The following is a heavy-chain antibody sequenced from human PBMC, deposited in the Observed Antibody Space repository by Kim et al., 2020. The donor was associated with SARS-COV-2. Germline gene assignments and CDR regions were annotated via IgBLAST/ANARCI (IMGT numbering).Heavy chain of an antibody. J-gene: IGHJ1*01. CDR3: AREGWHYDRSGYYYEPEYFQH. Sequence: SVKVSCKASGGTFSNYAISWVRQAPGQGLEWMGAIIPIFHTANYAQKFQGRVTITADESTSTAYMELSSLRSEDTAVYFCAREGWHYDRSGYYYEPEYFQHWGQGTLVTVSS. CDR2: IIPIFHTA. D-gene: IGHD3-22*01. V-gene: IGHV1-69*13. CDR1: GGTFSNYA.